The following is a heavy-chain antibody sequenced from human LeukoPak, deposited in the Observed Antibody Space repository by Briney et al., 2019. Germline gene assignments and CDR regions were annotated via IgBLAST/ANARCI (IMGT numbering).Heavy chain of an antibody. CDR2: VYETGHT. D-gene: IGHD5-12*01. Sequence: SETLSLTCTVSGGSINNYYWSWIRQPPGKGLEWIAYVYETGHTSYNPSIKTRATISLDTTNNQSSIKPHSATAAHPSVYYCARHFLRGGFDSWGQGTLVAVSS. CDR3: ARHFLRGGFDS. J-gene: IGHJ4*02. CDR1: GGSINNYY. V-gene: IGHV4-59*08.